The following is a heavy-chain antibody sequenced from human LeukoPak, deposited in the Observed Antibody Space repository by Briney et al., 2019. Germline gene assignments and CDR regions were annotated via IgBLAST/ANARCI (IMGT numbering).Heavy chain of an antibody. CDR1: GGSISSGVYY. Sequence: SETLSLTCTVSGGSISSGVYYWSWIRHHPGKGLEWIGYIYYSGSTYYNPSLKSRVTISVDTSKNQFSLKLSSVTAADTAVYYCARLAFGEVPSNYYRSGSNWGQGTLVTVSS. CDR2: IYYSGST. J-gene: IGHJ4*02. D-gene: IGHD3-10*01. V-gene: IGHV4-31*03. CDR3: ARLAFGEVPSNYYRSGSN.